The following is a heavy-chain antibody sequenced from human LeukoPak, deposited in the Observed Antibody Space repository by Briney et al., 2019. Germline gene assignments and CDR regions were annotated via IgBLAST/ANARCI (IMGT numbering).Heavy chain of an antibody. CDR1: QFRFPFSHYG. Sequence: GGSLTLSCVASQFRFPFSHYGMHWVRQAPGRGLEWVAVIWSDGTNQYYADSVKGRFTISRDNSQNTVYLQMNSLRAEDTAVYFCAKDAQRGFDHSNSLEYWGQGTLVTVSS. V-gene: IGHV3-33*06. J-gene: IGHJ4*02. CDR3: AKDAQRGFDHSNSLEY. CDR2: IWSDGTNQ. D-gene: IGHD4-11*01.